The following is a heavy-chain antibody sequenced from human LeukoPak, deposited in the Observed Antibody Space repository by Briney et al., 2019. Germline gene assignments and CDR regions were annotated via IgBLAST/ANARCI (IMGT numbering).Heavy chain of an antibody. CDR2: IYYSGST. J-gene: IGHJ5*02. D-gene: IGHD2-15*01. Sequence: PSETLSLTCTVSGSSISSYYWSWIRQPPGMGLEWIGNIYYSGSTYYNPSLKSRVTISVDTSKNQFSLKLSSVTAADTAVYYCARGTVGYCSGGSCQGWFDPWGQGTLVTVSS. CDR1: GSSISSYY. CDR3: ARGTVGYCSGGSCQGWFDP. V-gene: IGHV4-59*04.